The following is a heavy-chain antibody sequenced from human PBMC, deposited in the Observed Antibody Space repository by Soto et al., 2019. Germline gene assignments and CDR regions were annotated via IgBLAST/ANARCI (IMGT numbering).Heavy chain of an antibody. CDR3: ARDHHFGSGSFAFDI. CDR2: INSDGSGK. Sequence: HPGGSLRLSCAASGFSLINFWMAWVRQTGKGLEWVANINSDGSGKYYVDSVEGRFTISRDNAKNSLYLQMNSLRAEDTAVYYCARDHHFGSGSFAFDIWGQATMVTVS. V-gene: IGHV3-7*01. J-gene: IGHJ3*02. CDR1: GFSLINFW. D-gene: IGHD3-10*01.